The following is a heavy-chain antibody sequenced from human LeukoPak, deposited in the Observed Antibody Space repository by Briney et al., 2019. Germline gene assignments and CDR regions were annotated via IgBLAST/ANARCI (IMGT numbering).Heavy chain of an antibody. Sequence: GESLRLSCAASGFTFSSYAMHWVRQAPGKGLEWVSYISSISSSSTYYADSVKGRFTISRDNAKNSLYLQMNSLRAEDTAVYYCTRDFHRYYYDSSGYNAFDIWGQGTMVTVSS. CDR3: TRDFHRYYYDSSGYNAFDI. CDR2: ISSISSSST. CDR1: GFTFSSYA. D-gene: IGHD3-22*01. V-gene: IGHV3-48*04. J-gene: IGHJ3*02.